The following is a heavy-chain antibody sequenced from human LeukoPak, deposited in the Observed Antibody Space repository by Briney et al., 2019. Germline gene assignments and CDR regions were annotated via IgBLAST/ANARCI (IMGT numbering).Heavy chain of an antibody. Sequence: SETLSLTCAVYGGSFSGYYWSWIRQPPGKGLEWIGEINHSGSTNYNPSLKSRVTISVDTSKNQFSLKLSSVTAADTAVYYCARDGWGYDSSGYYPIYFDYWGQGTLVTVSS. J-gene: IGHJ4*02. V-gene: IGHV4-34*01. CDR2: INHSGST. CDR1: GGSFSGYY. D-gene: IGHD3-22*01. CDR3: ARDGWGYDSSGYYPIYFDY.